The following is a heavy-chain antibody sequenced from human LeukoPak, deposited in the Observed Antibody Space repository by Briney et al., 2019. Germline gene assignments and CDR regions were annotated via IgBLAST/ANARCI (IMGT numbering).Heavy chain of an antibody. CDR3: ARAYSSGWYGY. D-gene: IGHD6-19*01. V-gene: IGHV3-66*01. J-gene: IGHJ4*02. CDR2: IYSGGST. CDR1: GFTFSSYG. Sequence: PGGSLRLSCAASGFTFSSYGMHWVRQAPGKGLEWVSVIYSGGSTYYADSVKGRFTISRDNSKNTLYLQMNSLRAEDTAVYYCARAYSSGWYGYWGQGTLVTVSS.